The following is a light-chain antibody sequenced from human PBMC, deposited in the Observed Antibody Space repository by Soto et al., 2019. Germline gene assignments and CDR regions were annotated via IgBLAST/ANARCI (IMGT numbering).Light chain of an antibody. V-gene: IGLV1-51*01. Sequence: QSVMTQPPSVSAAPGQRVTISCSGSSSNIGGNSVSWYQQLPGTAPKLLIYEDNKRPSGIPDRFSGSKSGTSATLGITGLQTGDEADYYCGTWDSSLSAVFGGGTKVTVL. J-gene: IGLJ2*01. CDR2: EDN. CDR3: GTWDSSLSAV. CDR1: SSNIGGNS.